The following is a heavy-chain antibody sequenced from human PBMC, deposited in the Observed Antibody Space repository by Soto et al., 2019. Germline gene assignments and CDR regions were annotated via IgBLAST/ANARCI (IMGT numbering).Heavy chain of an antibody. CDR2: IGTAGDT. D-gene: IGHD1-26*01. CDR1: GFTFSSYD. Sequence: EVQLVESGGGLVQPGGSLRLSCAASGFTFSSYDMHWVRQATGKGLEWVSAIGTAGDTYYPGSVKGRFTISRENAKNSLYLQTNSLRAGDTAVYYCARGVGATRRGMDVWGQGTTVTVSS. J-gene: IGHJ6*02. CDR3: ARGVGATRRGMDV. V-gene: IGHV3-13*01.